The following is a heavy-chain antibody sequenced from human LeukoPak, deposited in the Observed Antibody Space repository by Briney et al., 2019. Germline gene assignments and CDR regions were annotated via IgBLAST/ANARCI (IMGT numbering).Heavy chain of an antibody. CDR1: GGSISSGSYY. D-gene: IGHD3-9*01. J-gene: IGHJ6*03. CDR3: ARGVLYYDILTGYLDYYMDV. CDR2: TYTSGST. Sequence: SETLSLTCTVSGGSISSGSYYWSWIRQPAGKGLEWIGRTYTSGSTNYNPSLKSRVTISVDTSKNQFSLKLSSVTAADTAVYYCARGVLYYDILTGYLDYYMDVWGKGTTVTISS. V-gene: IGHV4-61*02.